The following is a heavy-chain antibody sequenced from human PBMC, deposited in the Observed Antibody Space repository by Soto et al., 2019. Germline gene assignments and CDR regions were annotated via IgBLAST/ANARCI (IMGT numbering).Heavy chain of an antibody. V-gene: IGHV3-66*01. D-gene: IGHD2-8*01. CDR1: GFTVSSNY. CDR3: AAYCTNGVCFPSYYYYMDV. CDR2: IYSGGST. J-gene: IGHJ6*03. Sequence: GGSLRLSCAASGFTVSSNYMSWVRQAPGKGLEWVSVIYSGGSTYYADSVKGRFTISRDNSKNTLYLQMNSLRAEDTAVYYCAAYCTNGVCFPSYYYYMDVWGKGTTVTVSS.